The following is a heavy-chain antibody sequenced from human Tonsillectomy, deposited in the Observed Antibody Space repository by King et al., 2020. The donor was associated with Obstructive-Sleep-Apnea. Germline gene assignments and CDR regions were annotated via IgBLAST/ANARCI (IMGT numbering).Heavy chain of an antibody. V-gene: IGHV4-34*01. CDR2: INHSGST. Sequence: VQIQQWGAGLLKPSETLSLTCAVYGGSFSGYYWSWIRQPPGKGLEWIGEINHSGSTNYNPSLKSRVTISVDTSKNQFSLKLSSVTAADTAVYYCARGGPFARHYYGSGSFRPYYYGMDVWGQGTTVTVSS. D-gene: IGHD3-10*01. CDR3: ARGGPFARHYYGSGSFRPYYYGMDV. CDR1: GGSFSGYY. J-gene: IGHJ6*02.